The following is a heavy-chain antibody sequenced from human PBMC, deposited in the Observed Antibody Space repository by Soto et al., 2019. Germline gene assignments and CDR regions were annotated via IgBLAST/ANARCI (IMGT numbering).Heavy chain of an antibody. CDR3: TGDTSGYYYASAIDY. CDR2: IRSKTYGGTT. V-gene: IGHV3-49*03. CDR1: GFTFGDYA. J-gene: IGHJ4*02. D-gene: IGHD3-22*01. Sequence: GGSLRLSCTAAGFTFGDYAMSWFRQAPGRGLEWVGFIRSKTYGGTTEYAASVKGRFTISRDDSKRITYLQMHGLKTEDTAVYYCTGDTSGYYYASAIDYWGQGTLVTVSS.